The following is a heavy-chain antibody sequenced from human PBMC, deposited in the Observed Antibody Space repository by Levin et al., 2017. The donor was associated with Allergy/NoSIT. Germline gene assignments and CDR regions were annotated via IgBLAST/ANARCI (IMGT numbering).Heavy chain of an antibody. CDR3: ARVNRVRSSGWYEASGD. V-gene: IGHV4-34*01. Sequence: SETLSLTCAVYGGSFSGYYWSWIRQPPGKGLEWIGEINHSGSTNYNPSLKSRVTTSVDTSKNQFSLKLSSVTAADTAVYYCARVNRVRSSGWYEASGDWGQGTLVTVSS. J-gene: IGHJ4*02. D-gene: IGHD6-19*01. CDR2: INHSGST. CDR1: GGSFSGYY.